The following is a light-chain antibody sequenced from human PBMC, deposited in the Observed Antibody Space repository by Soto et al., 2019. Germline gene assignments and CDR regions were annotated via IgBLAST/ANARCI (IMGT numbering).Light chain of an antibody. V-gene: IGKV3-11*01. CDR3: QQRSNWPPLIS. CDR1: QSFRGL. Sequence: EVVLTQSPVTLSLSPGERATLSCRASQSFRGLLAWYQQKPGQAPRLLIYDASNRATGIPARFSGSGSGTDFTLTISSLEPEDFAVYYCQQRSNWPPLISFGQGTRLEI. J-gene: IGKJ5*01. CDR2: DAS.